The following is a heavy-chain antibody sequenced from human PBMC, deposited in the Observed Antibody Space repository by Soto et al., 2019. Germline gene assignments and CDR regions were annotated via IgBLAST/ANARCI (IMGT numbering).Heavy chain of an antibody. J-gene: IGHJ3*02. CDR3: ARVCINVQLWFYTRIVCAFDI. D-gene: IGHD5-18*01. CDR2: ISGSGGST. V-gene: IGHV3-23*01. CDR1: GFTFSSYA. Sequence: GGSLRLSCAASGFTFSSYAMSWVRQAPGKGLEWVSAISGSGGSTYYADSVKGRFTISRDNSKNTLYLQMNSLRAEDTAVYYCARVCINVQLWFYTRIVCAFDIWGQGTMVTVSS.